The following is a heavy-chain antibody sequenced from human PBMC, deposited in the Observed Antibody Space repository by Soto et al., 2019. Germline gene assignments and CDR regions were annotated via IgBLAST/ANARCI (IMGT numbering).Heavy chain of an antibody. D-gene: IGHD6-19*01. Sequence: SLKISCKGSGYSFTSYWIGWVRQMPGKGLEWMGIIYPGDSDTRYSPSFQGQVTISAEKSISTAYLQWSSLKASDTAMYYCATSLSGCYNYFDYXGQGTLVTVSS. V-gene: IGHV5-51*01. CDR2: IYPGDSDT. CDR3: ATSLSGCYNYFDY. CDR1: GYSFTSYW. J-gene: IGHJ4*02.